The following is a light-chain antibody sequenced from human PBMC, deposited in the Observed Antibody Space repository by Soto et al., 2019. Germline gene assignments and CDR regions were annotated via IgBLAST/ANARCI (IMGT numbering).Light chain of an antibody. CDR2: GNS. Sequence: QSALTQPPSVSVSPGQRVTISCTGSSSNIGAGYDVHWYQQLPGTAPKLLIYGNSNRPSGVPDRFSGSKSGTSASLATTGLQAEDEADYYCQSYDSSLSGYVFGTVTKVTVL. CDR1: SSNIGAGYD. V-gene: IGLV1-40*01. CDR3: QSYDSSLSGYV. J-gene: IGLJ1*01.